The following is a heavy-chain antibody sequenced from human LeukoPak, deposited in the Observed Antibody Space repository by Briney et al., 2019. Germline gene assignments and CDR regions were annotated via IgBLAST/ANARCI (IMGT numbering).Heavy chain of an antibody. CDR1: GFTFGDYA. Sequence: PGRSLRLSCTASGFTFGDYAMSWVRQAPGKGLEWVGFIRSKAYGGTTEYAASVKGRFTISRDDSKSIAYLQMNSLKTEDTAVYYCTRDRELGIAAASDAFDIWGQGTMVTVSS. V-gene: IGHV3-49*04. J-gene: IGHJ3*02. CDR2: IRSKAYGGTT. CDR3: TRDRELGIAAASDAFDI. D-gene: IGHD6-13*01.